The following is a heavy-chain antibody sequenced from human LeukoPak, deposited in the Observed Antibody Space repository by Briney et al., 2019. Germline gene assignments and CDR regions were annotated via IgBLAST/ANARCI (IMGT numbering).Heavy chain of an antibody. CDR1: GGSISSGGYY. D-gene: IGHD6-19*01. V-gene: IGHV4-31*03. CDR2: IYYSGST. Sequence: SQTLSLTCTVSGGSISSGGYYWSWIRQHPGKGLEWIGYIYYSGSTYYNPPLESRVTISVDTSKNQFSLKLSSVTAADTAVYYYARDSSGWYYFDYWGQGTLVTVSS. CDR3: ARDSSGWYYFDY. J-gene: IGHJ4*02.